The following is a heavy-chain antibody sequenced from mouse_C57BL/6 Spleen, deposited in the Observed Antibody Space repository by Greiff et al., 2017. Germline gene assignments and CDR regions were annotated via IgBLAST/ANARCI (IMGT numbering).Heavy chain of an antibody. V-gene: IGHV1-19*01. Sequence: VQLKESGPVLVKPGASVKMSCKASGYTFTDYYMNWVKQSHGKSLEWIGVINPYNGVTCYNQKFKGKATLTVDKSSSTAYMELNSLTSEVSAVYYCAREGYYYGSSLAYWGQGTLVTVSA. CDR1: GYTFTDYY. J-gene: IGHJ3*01. CDR2: INPYNGVT. CDR3: AREGYYYGSSLAY. D-gene: IGHD1-1*01.